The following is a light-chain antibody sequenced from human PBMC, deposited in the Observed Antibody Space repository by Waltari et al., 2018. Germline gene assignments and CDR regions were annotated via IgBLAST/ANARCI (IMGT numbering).Light chain of an antibody. V-gene: IGKV3-20*01. CDR1: HMLIKRY. J-gene: IGKJ2*01. Sequence: RARHMLIKRYVAWYHQKPGQAPTLLIYGASNRAAGIPDRFSVSGSETDFTLTISRLVPEDFGVYYCQQYGSSVMYTFGQGTRLEIK. CDR3: QQYGSSVMYT. CDR2: GAS.